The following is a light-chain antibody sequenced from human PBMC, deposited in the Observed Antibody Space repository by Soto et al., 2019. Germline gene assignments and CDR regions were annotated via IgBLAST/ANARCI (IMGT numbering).Light chain of an antibody. CDR2: GAS. CDR1: QSVSNNY. Sequence: EIVLTQSPGTLSLSPGERATLSCRASQSVSNNYLAWYLQKPGQAPRLLIYGASNRATGIPDRFSGSGSGADFTLTISRLEPEDFAVYYCHQYDSWTFGQGTKVDIK. J-gene: IGKJ1*01. V-gene: IGKV3-20*01. CDR3: HQYDSWT.